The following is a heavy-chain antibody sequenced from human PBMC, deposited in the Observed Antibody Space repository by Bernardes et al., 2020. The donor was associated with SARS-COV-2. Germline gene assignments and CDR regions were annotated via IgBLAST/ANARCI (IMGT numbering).Heavy chain of an antibody. D-gene: IGHD3-10*01. CDR1: GYTLTELS. V-gene: IGHV1-69*13. CDR3: ARAYYGSGSPVIYGMDV. Sequence: SVKVSCKVSGYTLTELSMHWVRQAPGQGLEWMGRIIPIFGTANYAQKFQGRVTITADESTSTAYMELSSLRSEDTAVYYCARAYYGSGSPVIYGMDVWGQGTTVTVSS. J-gene: IGHJ6*02. CDR2: IIPIFGTA.